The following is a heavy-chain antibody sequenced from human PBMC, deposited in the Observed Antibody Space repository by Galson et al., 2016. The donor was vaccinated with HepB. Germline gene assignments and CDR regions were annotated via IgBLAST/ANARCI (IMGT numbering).Heavy chain of an antibody. CDR2: IWYDGSET. J-gene: IGHJ4*02. D-gene: IGHD3-9*01. CDR1: GIAFRSFG. Sequence: SLRLSCAASGIAFRSFGMHWVRQAPGKGLEWVAVIWYDGSETYYADSAKGRFTISRDNSRNTLVLQMNSLRVEDTAVYYCATVYYEVLTGLTPWYYFDSWGQGTLVTVSS. V-gene: IGHV3-33*02. CDR3: ATVYYEVLTGLTPWYYFDS.